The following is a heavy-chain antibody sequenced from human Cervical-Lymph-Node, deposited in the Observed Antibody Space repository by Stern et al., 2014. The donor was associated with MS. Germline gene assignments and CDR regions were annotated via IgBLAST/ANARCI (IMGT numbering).Heavy chain of an antibody. Sequence: EVQLVESGGGLVQPGRSLTLSCAGSGFTFDNYAMHWVRQAPGQGLEWVSGISWNNGRIGYADSVKGRFTISRDNAKNSLYLQMNSLRTEDTAFYYCAAAFGELSYYFDYWGQGTLVTVSS. J-gene: IGHJ4*02. CDR3: AAAFGELSYYFDY. D-gene: IGHD3-10*01. CDR2: ISWNNGRI. V-gene: IGHV3-9*01. CDR1: GFTFDNYA.